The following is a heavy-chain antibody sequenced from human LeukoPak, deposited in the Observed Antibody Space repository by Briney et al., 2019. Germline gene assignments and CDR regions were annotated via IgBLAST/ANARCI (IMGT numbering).Heavy chain of an antibody. D-gene: IGHD1-26*01. Sequence: GGSLRLSCAASRFTFSSYSMNWVRQAPGKGLEWVSSISSSGNYIYYADSVKGRFTISRDNAKNSLYLQMNSLRAEDTAVYYCARARTVGATTGLNDAFDIWGQGTMVTVSS. J-gene: IGHJ3*02. V-gene: IGHV3-21*01. CDR3: ARARTVGATTGLNDAFDI. CDR2: ISSSGNYI. CDR1: RFTFSSYS.